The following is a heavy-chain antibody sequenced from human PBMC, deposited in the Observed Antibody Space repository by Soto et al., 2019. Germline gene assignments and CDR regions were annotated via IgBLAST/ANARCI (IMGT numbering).Heavy chain of an antibody. CDR2: IIPIFGTA. CDR1: GGTFSSYA. D-gene: IGHD1-7*01. CDR3: ARDHYWNSPHDY. V-gene: IGHV1-69*01. J-gene: IGHJ4*02. Sequence: QVQLVQSGAEVQKPGSSVKVSCKASGGTFSSYAISWVRQAPGQGLEWMGGIIPIFGTANYAQKFQGRVTIPADESTSTAYIELSSLRSEDTAVYYCARDHYWNSPHDYWGQGTLVTVSS.